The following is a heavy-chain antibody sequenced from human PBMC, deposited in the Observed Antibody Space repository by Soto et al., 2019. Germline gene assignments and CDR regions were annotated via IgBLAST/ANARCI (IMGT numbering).Heavy chain of an antibody. V-gene: IGHV3-7*01. Sequence: PGGSLRLSCAASGFTFSSYSMNWVRQAPGKGLEWVANIKQDGSETHYAESVRGRFTIYRDNARNSLFLQMTSLGVDDSALYYCARRYFDLWGQGTLVTVSS. J-gene: IGHJ4*02. CDR3: ARRYFDL. CDR1: GFTFSSYS. CDR2: IKQDGSET.